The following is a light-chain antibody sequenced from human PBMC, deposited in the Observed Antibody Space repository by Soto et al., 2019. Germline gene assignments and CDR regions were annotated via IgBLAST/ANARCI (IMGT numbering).Light chain of an antibody. CDR3: SSYAGSTLG. J-gene: IGLJ1*01. CDR2: DVS. CDR1: SSDVGGYNY. V-gene: IGLV2-14*01. Sequence: QSVLTQPASVSGSPGQSITISCTGTSSDVGGYNYVSWYQQHPGKAPKLMIYDVSNRPSGVSNRFSGSKSGNTASLTISGLQAEDEADYYCSSYAGSTLGFGTGTKVTVL.